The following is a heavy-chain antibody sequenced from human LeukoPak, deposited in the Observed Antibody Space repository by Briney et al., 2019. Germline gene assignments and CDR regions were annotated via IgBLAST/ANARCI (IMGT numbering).Heavy chain of an antibody. CDR1: GGTFSSYA. V-gene: IGHV1-69*13. D-gene: IGHD3-22*01. J-gene: IGHJ4*02. CDR2: IIPIFGTA. CDR3: ASGSHYYDSSGYQFDY. Sequence: EASVKVSCTASGGTFSSYAISWVRQAPGQGLEWMGGIIPIFGTANYAQKFQGRVTITADESTSTAYMELSSLRSEDTAVYYCASGSHYYDSSGYQFDYWGQGTLVTVSS.